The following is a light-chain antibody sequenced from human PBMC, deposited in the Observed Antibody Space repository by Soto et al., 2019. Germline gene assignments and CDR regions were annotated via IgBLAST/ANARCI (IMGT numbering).Light chain of an antibody. J-gene: IGLJ2*01. CDR3: ASWDDRLGAVI. Sequence: QSVLTQPPSESGTLGQRVFISCSGSSSNIGGTNYAYWYQQLPGAAPKLLMHSNNLRPSGVPERISGSKSGTSASLAISGLRSEDEAVYYCASWDDRLGAVIFGGGTKVTVL. CDR1: SSNIGGTNY. CDR2: SNN. V-gene: IGLV1-47*02.